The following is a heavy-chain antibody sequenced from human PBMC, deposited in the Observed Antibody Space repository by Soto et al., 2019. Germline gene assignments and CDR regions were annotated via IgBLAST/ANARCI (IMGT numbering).Heavy chain of an antibody. Sequence: SETLSLTCTVSGGSISSYYWSWIRQPPGKGLEWIGYIYYSGSTNYNPSLKSRVTISVGTSKNQFSLKLSSVTAADTAVYYCARTSIVGARADAFDIWGQGTMVTVSS. CDR3: ARTSIVGARADAFDI. CDR1: GGSISSYY. V-gene: IGHV4-59*08. J-gene: IGHJ3*02. D-gene: IGHD1-26*01. CDR2: IYYSGST.